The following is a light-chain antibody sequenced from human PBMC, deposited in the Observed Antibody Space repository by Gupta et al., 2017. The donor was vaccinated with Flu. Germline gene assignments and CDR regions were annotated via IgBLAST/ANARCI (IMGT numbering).Light chain of an antibody. J-gene: IGKJ3*01. CDR3: QHCLSNPLT. V-gene: IGKV1-5*03. CDR1: QSISSC. CDR2: GAS. Sequence: DLHVPQSPSTLSASVGDRVNITCRASQSISSCLAWYPQNPGKAPELLIYGASSLESGVPTRFSGSGSGTEFTLTISSLQPDDFATYYCQHCLSNPLTFGDGTKVDVK.